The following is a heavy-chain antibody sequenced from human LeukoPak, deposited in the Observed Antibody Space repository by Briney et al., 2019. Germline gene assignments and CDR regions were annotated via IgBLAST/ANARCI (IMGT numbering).Heavy chain of an antibody. CDR3: AKRLYSWVDAFDI. V-gene: IGHV3-23*01. CDR1: GFTFSSYA. D-gene: IGHD5-18*01. CDR2: ISGSGGST. Sequence: GGSLRLSCAASGFTFSSYAMSWVRQAPGKGLEWDSAISGSGGSTYYADSVKGRFTISRDNSKNTLYLQMNSLRAEDTAVYYCAKRLYSWVDAFDIWGQGTMVTVSS. J-gene: IGHJ3*02.